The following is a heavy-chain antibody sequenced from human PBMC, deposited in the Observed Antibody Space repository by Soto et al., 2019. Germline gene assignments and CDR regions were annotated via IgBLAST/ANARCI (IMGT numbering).Heavy chain of an antibody. CDR1: GGSISSSSYY. V-gene: IGHV4-39*01. J-gene: IGHJ6*03. D-gene: IGHD1-7*01. CDR2: IYYSGST. CDR3: AGEGGTTLMGV. Sequence: SETLSLTCTVSGGSISSSSYYWGWIRQPPGKGLEWIGSIYYSGSTYYNPSLKSRVTISVDTSKNQFSLKLSSVTSADTAVYYCAGEGGTTLMGVGGKGTTGAVSS.